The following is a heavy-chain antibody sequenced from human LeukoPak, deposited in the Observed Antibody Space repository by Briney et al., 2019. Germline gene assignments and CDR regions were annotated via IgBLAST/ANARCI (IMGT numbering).Heavy chain of an antibody. V-gene: IGHV1-8*02. CDR2: MNPNSGNT. D-gene: IGHD3-10*01. CDR1: GGTFSSYA. J-gene: IGHJ4*02. CDR3: ARTYYYGSGSYYGFGDYFDY. Sequence: ASVKVSCKASGGTFSSYAISWVRQATGQGLEWMGWMNPNSGNTGYAQKFQGRVTMTRNTSISTAYMELSSLRSEDTAVYYCARTYYYGSGSYYGFGDYFDYWGQGTLVTVSS.